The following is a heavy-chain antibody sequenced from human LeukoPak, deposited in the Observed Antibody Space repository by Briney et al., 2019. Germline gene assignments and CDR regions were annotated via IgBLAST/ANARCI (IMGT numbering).Heavy chain of an antibody. CDR1: GFSVTVNY. V-gene: IGHV3-53*01. D-gene: IGHD6-19*01. Sequence: GGSLRLSCAASGFSVTVNYMNWVRQAPGKGLEWVSVIYSGGDTDYADSVEGRFTISRDNFKNTLYLQMNSLRAEDTAVYYCARDGGSGWSSAFLDHWGQGTLVTVSS. CDR2: IYSGGDT. J-gene: IGHJ4*02. CDR3: ARDGGSGWSSAFLDH.